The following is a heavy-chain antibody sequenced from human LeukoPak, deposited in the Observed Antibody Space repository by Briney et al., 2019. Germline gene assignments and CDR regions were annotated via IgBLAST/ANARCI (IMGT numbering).Heavy chain of an antibody. D-gene: IGHD1-20*01. CDR1: GLTFSTYP. J-gene: IGHJ4*02. CDR2: ISGGGDNT. CDR3: ARIDSRYNWNDQFFDY. V-gene: IGHV3-23*01. Sequence: GGSLRLSCVVSGLTFSTYPMSWVRQAPGKGLEWVSAISGGGDNTYYADSVKGRFTISRDSAKNTLYLQMNRLRAEDTAVYFCARIDSRYNWNDQFFDYWGQGTLVTVSS.